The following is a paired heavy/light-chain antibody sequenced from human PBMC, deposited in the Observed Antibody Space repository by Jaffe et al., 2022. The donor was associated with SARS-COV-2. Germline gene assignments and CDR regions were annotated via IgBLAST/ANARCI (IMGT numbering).Heavy chain of an antibody. V-gene: IGHV4-34*01. CDR3: ARGPSRGSNGVNRRYCSGGSCSPRFDP. Sequence: QVQLQQWGAGLLKPSETLSLTCAVYGGSFSGYYWSWIRQPPGKGLEWIGEINHSGSTNYNPSLKSRVTISVDTSKNQFSLKLSSVTAADTAVYYCARGPSRGSNGVNRRYCSGGSCSPRFDPWGQGTLVTVSS. CDR1: GGSFSGYY. D-gene: IGHD2-15*01. J-gene: IGHJ5*02. CDR2: INHSGST.
Light chain of an antibody. J-gene: IGLJ2*01. CDR1: SSNIGNNY. V-gene: IGLV1-51*01. Sequence: QSVLTQPPSVSAAPGQKVTISCSGSSSNIGNNYVSWYQQLPGTAPKLLIYDNNKRPSGIPDRFSGSKSGTSATLGITGLQTGDEADYYCGTWDSSLSAFFGGGTKLTVL. CDR3: GTWDSSLSAF. CDR2: DNN.